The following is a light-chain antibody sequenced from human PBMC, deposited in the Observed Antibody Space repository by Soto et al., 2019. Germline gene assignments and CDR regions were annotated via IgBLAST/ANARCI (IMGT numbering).Light chain of an antibody. CDR2: EVT. CDR1: SNDVGAYNY. CDR3: GSDARTDNYL. Sequence: QSVLTQPPSASGSPGQSVTISCTGSSNDVGAYNYVSWYQQHPGKAPKLIIYEVTKRPSGVPDRFSGSKSGNTASLTVSGLQADDEADYFCGSDARTDNYLFGSGPNVTV. V-gene: IGLV2-8*01. J-gene: IGLJ1*01.